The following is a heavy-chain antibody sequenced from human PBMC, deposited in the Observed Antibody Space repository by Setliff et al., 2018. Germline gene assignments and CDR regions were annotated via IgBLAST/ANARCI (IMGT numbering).Heavy chain of an antibody. CDR1: GFTFSSYW. V-gene: IGHV3-74*03. Sequence: GGSLRLSCAASGFTFSSYWMHWVRQDPGKGLVWVSRVNDDGSSAMYADSVKGRFTMSRDNAKNTLYLQLNSLRAEDTAIYYCAGGYPSNFDYWGQGTLVTVSS. J-gene: IGHJ4*02. CDR2: VNDDGSSA. D-gene: IGHD3-22*01. CDR3: AGGYPSNFDY.